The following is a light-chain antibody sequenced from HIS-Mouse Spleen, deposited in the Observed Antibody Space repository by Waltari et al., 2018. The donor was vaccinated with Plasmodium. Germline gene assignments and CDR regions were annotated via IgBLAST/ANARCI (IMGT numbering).Light chain of an antibody. CDR1: QGIRSY. Sequence: AMWMTKSPSLLSASTGDSVTLSCRMSQGIRSYLSWYQQKPGKAPELLIYAASTVQSGVPSRFRGSGSGTDFTLTISCLQSEDFATYYCQQYYSFPYTFGQGTKLEIK. V-gene: IGKV1D-8*02. J-gene: IGKJ2*01. CDR3: QQYYSFPYT. CDR2: AAS.